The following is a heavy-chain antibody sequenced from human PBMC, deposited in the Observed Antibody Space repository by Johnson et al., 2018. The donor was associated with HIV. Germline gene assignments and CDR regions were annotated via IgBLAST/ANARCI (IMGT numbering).Heavy chain of an antibody. CDR2: ISYDGSNK. CDR3: ARVRGYSYGAHAFDI. J-gene: IGHJ3*02. D-gene: IGHD5-18*01. CDR1: GFTFSSYA. Sequence: VQLVESGGGVVQPGRSLRLSCAASGFTFSSYAMHWVRQAPGKGLEWVAVISYDGSNKYYADSVKGRFTISRDNSKNTLYLQMNSRRAEDTAVYYCARVRGYSYGAHAFDIWGQGTMVTVSS. V-gene: IGHV3-30-3*01.